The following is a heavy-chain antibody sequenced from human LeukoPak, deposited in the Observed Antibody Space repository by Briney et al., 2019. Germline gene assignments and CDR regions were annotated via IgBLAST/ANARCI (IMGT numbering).Heavy chain of an antibody. J-gene: IGHJ3*02. Sequence: PGGSLRLSCAASGFTFSIYAMSWVRQAPGKGLEWVSVIRDSGDNRYYADAVKGRFTISRDNSKKTLHLQMNSLRAEDTAVYYCAKHEYNSGVYDAFDIWGQGTRVTVSS. V-gene: IGHV3-23*01. CDR3: AKHEYNSGVYDAFDI. CDR2: IRDSGDNR. D-gene: IGHD6-19*01. CDR1: GFTFSIYA.